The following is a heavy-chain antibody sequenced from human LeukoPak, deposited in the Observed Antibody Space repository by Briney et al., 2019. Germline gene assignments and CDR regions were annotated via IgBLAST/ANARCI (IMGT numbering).Heavy chain of an antibody. J-gene: IGHJ4*02. Sequence: GGSLRLSCVASGFTFSSYSMNWIRQAPGKGLEWVSSISVRSNYIYYADSVRGRFTISRDDARDSLYLQMNSLRAEDTAVYYCVRLRRNSDTSGYYYYYDFWGQGTLVTVSS. CDR2: ISVRSNYI. V-gene: IGHV3-21*01. D-gene: IGHD3-22*01. CDR1: GFTFSSYS. CDR3: VRLRRNSDTSGYYYYYDF.